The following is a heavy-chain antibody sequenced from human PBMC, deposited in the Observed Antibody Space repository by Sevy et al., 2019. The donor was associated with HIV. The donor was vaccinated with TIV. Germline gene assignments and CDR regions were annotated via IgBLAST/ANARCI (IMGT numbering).Heavy chain of an antibody. D-gene: IGHD3-10*01. V-gene: IGHV1-2*02. Sequence: ASVKVSCKASGYTFTGYYMHWVRQAPGQGLEWMGWINPNSGGTNYAQKFQGRVTMTRDTSISTAYMELSRLRSDDTTVYYCARDFYGSGSYLIRWGQGTLVTVSS. CDR1: GYTFTGYY. J-gene: IGHJ4*02. CDR3: ARDFYGSGSYLIR. CDR2: INPNSGGT.